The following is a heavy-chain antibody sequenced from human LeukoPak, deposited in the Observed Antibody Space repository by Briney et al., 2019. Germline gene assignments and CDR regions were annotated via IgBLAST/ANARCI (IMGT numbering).Heavy chain of an antibody. Sequence: GASVKVSCKASGYTFTGYYMHWVRQAPGQGLEWMGWINPNSGGTNYAQKFQGRVTMTRDTSISTAYLELSRLRSDDTAVYYCARDGGEYDILTGYHRKWFDPWGQGTLVTVSS. J-gene: IGHJ5*02. CDR2: INPNSGGT. CDR1: GYTFTGYY. D-gene: IGHD3-9*01. V-gene: IGHV1-2*02. CDR3: ARDGGEYDILTGYHRKWFDP.